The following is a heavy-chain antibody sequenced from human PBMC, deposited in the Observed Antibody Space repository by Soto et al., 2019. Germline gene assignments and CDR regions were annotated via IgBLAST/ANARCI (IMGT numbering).Heavy chain of an antibody. CDR2: ISSSSSTI. D-gene: IGHD2-2*01. CDR1: GFTFSSYS. V-gene: IGHV3-48*01. Sequence: PGGSLRLSCAASGFTFSSYSMNWVRQAPGKGLEWVSYISSSSSTIYYADSVKGRFTISRDNAKNSLYLQMNSLRAEDTAVYYCATGLGYCSSTSCYYYYGMDVWGQGTTVTVSS. J-gene: IGHJ6*02. CDR3: ATGLGYCSSTSCYYYYGMDV.